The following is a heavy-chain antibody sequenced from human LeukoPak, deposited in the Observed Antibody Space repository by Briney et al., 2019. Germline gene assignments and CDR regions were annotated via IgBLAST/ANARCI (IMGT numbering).Heavy chain of an antibody. Sequence: GGSLRLSCAASGITASSYAMTWVRQAPGKGLESVSTIYGSGDRTLYPASVKGRFTISRDNFKNTLDLQMNSLRAEDTALYHCAKDPNGDYIGAFDTWGQGTMVTVSS. CDR3: AKDPNGDYIGAFDT. J-gene: IGHJ3*02. CDR2: IYGSGDRT. CDR1: GITASSYA. D-gene: IGHD4-17*01. V-gene: IGHV3-23*01.